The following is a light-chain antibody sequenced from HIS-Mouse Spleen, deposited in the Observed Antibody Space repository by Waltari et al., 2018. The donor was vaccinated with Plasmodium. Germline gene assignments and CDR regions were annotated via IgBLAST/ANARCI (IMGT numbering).Light chain of an antibody. V-gene: IGLV3-10*01. Sequence: SYELTQPPSVSVSPGQTARTPCSAAALPKKYAYWYPQKSGQAPVLVIYEDSKRPSGIPERFSGSSSGTMATLTISGAQVEDEADYYCYSTDSSGNHRVFGGGTKLTVL. CDR1: ALPKKY. CDR2: EDS. J-gene: IGLJ3*02. CDR3: YSTDSSGNHRV.